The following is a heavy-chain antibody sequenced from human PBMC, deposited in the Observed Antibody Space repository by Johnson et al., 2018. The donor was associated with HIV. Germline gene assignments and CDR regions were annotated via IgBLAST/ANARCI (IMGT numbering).Heavy chain of an antibody. J-gene: IGHJ3*02. CDR3: ARSTVTTFIVFDI. V-gene: IGHV3-11*01. CDR2: ISSSGSTI. Sequence: QVQLVESGGGLVKHGGSLRLSCAASGFTFSDYYMSWIRQAPGKGLEWVSYISSSGSTIYYADSVKGRFTISRDNSKNTLYLQMNSLRAEDTAVYYCARSTVTTFIVFDIWGQGTMVTVSS. D-gene: IGHD4-17*01. CDR1: GFTFSDYY.